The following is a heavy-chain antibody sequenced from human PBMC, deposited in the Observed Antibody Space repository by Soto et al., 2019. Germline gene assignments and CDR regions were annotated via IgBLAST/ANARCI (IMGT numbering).Heavy chain of an antibody. Sequence: GASVKVSCKASGYTFTSYAIHWVRQAPGQRLEWMGWTNAGNGNTKYSQKFQGRVTITRDTSASTAYMELSSLRSEDTAVYYCARGITLPTPLDYWGQGTLVTVSS. V-gene: IGHV1-3*01. CDR2: TNAGNGNT. CDR3: ARGITLPTPLDY. J-gene: IGHJ4*02. D-gene: IGHD1-20*01. CDR1: GYTFTSYA.